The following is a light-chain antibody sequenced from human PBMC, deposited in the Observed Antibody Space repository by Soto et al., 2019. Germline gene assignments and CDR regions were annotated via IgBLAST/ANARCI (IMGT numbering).Light chain of an antibody. CDR2: DAS. CDR1: QSVSSY. V-gene: IGKV3-20*01. CDR3: QQYGRSPLT. Sequence: EIVLTQSPATLPLSPGERATLSCRASQSVSSYLAWYQQKPGQAPRLLIYDASNRATGIPARFSGSGSGTDFTLTISRLEPEDFAVYYCQQYGRSPLTFGGGTKVDIK. J-gene: IGKJ4*01.